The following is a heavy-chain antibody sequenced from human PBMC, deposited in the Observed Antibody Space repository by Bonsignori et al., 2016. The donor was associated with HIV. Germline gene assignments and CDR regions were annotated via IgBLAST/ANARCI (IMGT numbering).Heavy chain of an antibody. V-gene: IGHV4-38-2*01. D-gene: IGHD4/OR15-4a*01. CDR2: IYLGGDT. Sequence: QVQLQESGPRLVRPSETLSLTCAVSGYSISSGFYWGWIRQTPQRGLEWIGSIYLGGDTYDNPSLTDRVSMSLDTSKNHFSLALTSVTAADTATYYCARLVHSNYADFWGQGSWSPSPQ. CDR3: ARLVHSNYADF. CDR1: GYSISSGFY. J-gene: IGHJ4*02.